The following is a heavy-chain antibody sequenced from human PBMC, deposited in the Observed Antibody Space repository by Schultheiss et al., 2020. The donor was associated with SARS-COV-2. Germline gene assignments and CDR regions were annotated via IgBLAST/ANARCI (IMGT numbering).Heavy chain of an antibody. CDR3: SRNNNWAFDY. Sequence: GGSLRLSCAASGLTFSSSWMHWVRQAPGKGLQWMTLMRRDGTNKYFEDSVKARFTVSRDISKNTVFLQVDSLRTEDTAMYYCSRNNNWAFDYWGQGTLVTVSS. CDR2: MRRDGTNK. V-gene: IGHV3-30*02. CDR1: GLTFSSSW. J-gene: IGHJ4*02. D-gene: IGHD1-20*01.